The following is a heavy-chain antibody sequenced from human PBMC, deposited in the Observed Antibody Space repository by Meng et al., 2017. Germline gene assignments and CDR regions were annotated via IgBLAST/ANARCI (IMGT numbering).Heavy chain of an antibody. D-gene: IGHD2-15*01. V-gene: IGHV3-11*01. CDR2: ISSSGSTI. CDR1: GFTFSDYY. J-gene: IGHJ4*02. CDR3: AKDVIVVVVAASLFDY. Sequence: GESLKISCAASGFTFSDYYMSWIRQAPGKGLEWVSYISSSGSTIYYADSVKGRFTISRDNAKNSLYLQMNSLRAEDTAVYYCAKDVIVVVVAASLFDYWGQGPLVPVSS.